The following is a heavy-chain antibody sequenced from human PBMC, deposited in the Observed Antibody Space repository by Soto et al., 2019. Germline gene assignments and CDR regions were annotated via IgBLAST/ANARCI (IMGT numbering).Heavy chain of an antibody. D-gene: IGHD2-15*01. V-gene: IGHV4-59*01. J-gene: IGHJ5*02. CDR2: IYYSGST. CDR3: ARVDCSGGSCYEVRWFDP. Sequence: SETLSLTCTVSGGSITSYYWSWIRQPPGKGLEWIGYIYYSGSTNYNPSLKSRVTISVDTSKNQFSLKLSSVTAADTAVYYCARVDCSGGSCYEVRWFDPWGQGTLVTVPQ. CDR1: GGSITSYY.